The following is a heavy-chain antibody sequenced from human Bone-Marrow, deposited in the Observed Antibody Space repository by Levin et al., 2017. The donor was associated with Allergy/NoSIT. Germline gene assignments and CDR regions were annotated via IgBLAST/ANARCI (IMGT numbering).Heavy chain of an antibody. V-gene: IGHV2-5*01. CDR1: GFSLSTEKVA. CDR2: IYWHDDK. CDR3: AHRRGYYDSSGSYLTFDAFQS. Sequence: ESGPTLVKPTETLTLTCTFSGFSLSTEKVAVGWIRQPPGKALEWLALIYWHDDKRYTPSLKSRLTVTKDSSKNQVVLTMTNMGPVDTATYFCAHRRGYYDSSGSYLTFDAFQSWGQGTMVTVSS. D-gene: IGHD3-22*01. J-gene: IGHJ3*02.